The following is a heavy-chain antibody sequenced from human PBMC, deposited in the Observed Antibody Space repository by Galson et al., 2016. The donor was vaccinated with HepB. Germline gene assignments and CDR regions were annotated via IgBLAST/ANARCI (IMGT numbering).Heavy chain of an antibody. Sequence: SLRLSCAASGFTFSTYAMSWVRQAPGKGLEWVSGISGSGGNTYYADSVMGRFTISRDNAKNTLYLQMNSLRVEDPAVYYCAKGALYCSSTTCYPIDYWGQGTLVTVSS. D-gene: IGHD2-2*01. CDR1: GFTFSTYA. V-gene: IGHV3-23*01. CDR3: AKGALYCSSTTCYPIDY. J-gene: IGHJ4*02. CDR2: ISGSGGNT.